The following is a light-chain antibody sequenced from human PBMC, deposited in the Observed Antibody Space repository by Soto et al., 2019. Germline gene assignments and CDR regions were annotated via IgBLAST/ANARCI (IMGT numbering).Light chain of an antibody. CDR2: AAS. Sequence: DIQMTQSPSYLSASVGGSVTITCRASQSIGTYLNWYQQESGRAPKLLICAASSLQSGVPSRFSGSGSGVNFTLSVSKLQPGDFSTYYCQQTFSVPPTFGGGTKVDLK. CDR1: QSIGTY. J-gene: IGKJ4*01. V-gene: IGKV1-39*01. CDR3: QQTFSVPPT.